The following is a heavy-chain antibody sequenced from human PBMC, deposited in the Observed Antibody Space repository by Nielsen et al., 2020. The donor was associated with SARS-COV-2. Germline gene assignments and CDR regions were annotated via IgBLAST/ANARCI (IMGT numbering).Heavy chain of an antibody. J-gene: IGHJ4*02. D-gene: IGHD3-9*01. Sequence: ASVKVSCKASGYTFTSYYMHWVRQAPGQGLEWMGIINPSGGSTSYAQKFQGRVTMTRDTSTSTVYIELSSLRSEDTAVYYCAREGILTGSDYWGQGTLVTVSS. CDR1: GYTFTSYY. V-gene: IGHV1-46*01. CDR2: INPSGGST. CDR3: AREGILTGSDY.